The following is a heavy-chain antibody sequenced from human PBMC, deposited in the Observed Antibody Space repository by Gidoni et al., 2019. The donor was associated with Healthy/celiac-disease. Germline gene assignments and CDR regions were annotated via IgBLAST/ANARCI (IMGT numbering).Heavy chain of an antibody. CDR3: ARDAPYSSGVFDY. Sequence: EVQLVESGGGLVKPGGSLRLSCAASGFTFSSYSMNWVRQAPGKGLEWVSSISSSSSYIYYADSVKGRFTISRDNAKNSLYLQMNSLRAEDTAVYYCARDAPYSSGVFDYWGQGTLVTVSS. V-gene: IGHV3-21*01. D-gene: IGHD6-19*01. CDR1: GFTFSSYS. CDR2: ISSSSSYI. J-gene: IGHJ4*02.